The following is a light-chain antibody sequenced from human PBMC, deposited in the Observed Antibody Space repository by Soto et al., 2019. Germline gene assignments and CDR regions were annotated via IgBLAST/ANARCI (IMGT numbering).Light chain of an antibody. J-gene: IGLJ2*01. CDR2: EVS. CDR3: SSYAGSYTLV. V-gene: IGLV2-8*01. Sequence: QSALTQPPSASGSPGQSVTISCTGTSSDVGGYNYVSWYQQHPGKAPKLMIYEVSKRPSGVPDRFSGSKSGNTASLTVSGFQAEDEADYYCSSYAGSYTLVFGGGTKLTVL. CDR1: SSDVGGYNY.